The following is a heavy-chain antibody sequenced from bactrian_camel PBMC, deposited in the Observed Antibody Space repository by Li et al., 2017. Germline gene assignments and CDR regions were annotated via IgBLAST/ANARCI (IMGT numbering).Heavy chain of an antibody. CDR1: GYMFRSRSC. CDR3: ASGLGYCSGGYCYGPPRGG. CDR2: IATRIRIP. J-gene: IGHJ4*01. V-gene: IGHV3S54*01. Sequence: QLVESGGGSVQAGGSLRLSCTTFGYMFRSRSCMGWFRQAPGREREGVAAIATRIRIPHYEDSVKGRFTVSRDNAKNTLYLQSNSLKTEDTAMYYCASGLGYCSGGYCYGPPRGGWGQGTQVTVS. D-gene: IGHD2*01.